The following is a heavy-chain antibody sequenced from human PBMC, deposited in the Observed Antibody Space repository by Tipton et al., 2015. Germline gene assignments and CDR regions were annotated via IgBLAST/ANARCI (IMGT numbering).Heavy chain of an antibody. D-gene: IGHD3-22*01. CDR2: IYYRGST. V-gene: IGHV4-39*07. Sequence: TLSLTCSVSGGSVSSRSYYWGWIRQPPGKGLEWIGSIYYRGSTYYNSSLKSRVTMSVDTSKNQFSLHLSSVTAADTAVYYCAREVWYNDSTGYDYWGQGTLVTVSS. CDR3: AREVWYNDSTGYDY. J-gene: IGHJ4*02. CDR1: GGSVSSRSYY.